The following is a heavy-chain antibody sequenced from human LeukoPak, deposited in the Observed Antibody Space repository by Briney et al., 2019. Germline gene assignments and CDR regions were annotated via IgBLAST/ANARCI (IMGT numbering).Heavy chain of an antibody. V-gene: IGHV3-23*01. CDR2: ISGMGGRT. CDR1: GFTFSSYA. J-gene: IGHJ4*02. CDR3: AKDIEWEVFDY. D-gene: IGHD1-26*01. Sequence: PGGSLRLSCAATGFTFSSYAMSWVRQAPGKGLEWVSAISGMGGRTYYADSVKGRFTIPRDNSMNSLNLQMNSLRAADTALSYPAKDIEWEVFDYWGQGTLVSVSS.